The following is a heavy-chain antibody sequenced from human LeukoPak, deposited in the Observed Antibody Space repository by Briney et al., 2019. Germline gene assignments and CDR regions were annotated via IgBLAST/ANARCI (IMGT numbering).Heavy chain of an antibody. J-gene: IGHJ1*01. CDR2: IWYDGSNK. V-gene: IGHV3-33*01. D-gene: IGHD3-22*01. CDR1: GFTFSSYG. Sequence: PGGSLRLSCAAPGFTFSSYGMHWVRQAPGKGLEWVAVIWYDGSNKYYADSVKGRFTISRDNSKNTLYLQMNSLRAEDTAVYYCARGPYYYDSSGYFQHWGQGTLVTVSS. CDR3: ARGPYYYDSSGYFQH.